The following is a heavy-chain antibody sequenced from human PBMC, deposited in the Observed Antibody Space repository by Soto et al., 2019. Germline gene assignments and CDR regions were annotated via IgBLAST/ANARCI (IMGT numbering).Heavy chain of an antibody. Sequence: GGCLGLSWTAAGFIFSDYSMDWVRQAPGKGLEWVAVVSHDGRNTHYADSVKGRFTISRDSSKNTVSLEMTSLRAEDTAVYYCANGGRQWLVTSDFNYRGQGALVT. V-gene: IGHV3-30*18. CDR2: VSHDGRNT. CDR1: GFIFSDYS. CDR3: ANGGRQWLVTSDFNY. J-gene: IGHJ4*02. D-gene: IGHD6-19*01.